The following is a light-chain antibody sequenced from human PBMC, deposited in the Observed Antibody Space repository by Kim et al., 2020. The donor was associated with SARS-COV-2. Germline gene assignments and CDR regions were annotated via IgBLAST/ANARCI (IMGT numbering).Light chain of an antibody. Sequence: SYELTQPPSVSVSPGQTASITCSGDKLGDKYACWYQQKPGQSPVLVIYQDSKRPSGIPERFSGSNSGNTATLTISGTQAMDEADYYCQAWDSSPVVSGGG. CDR2: QDS. J-gene: IGLJ2*01. CDR1: KLGDKY. V-gene: IGLV3-1*01. CDR3: QAWDSSPVV.